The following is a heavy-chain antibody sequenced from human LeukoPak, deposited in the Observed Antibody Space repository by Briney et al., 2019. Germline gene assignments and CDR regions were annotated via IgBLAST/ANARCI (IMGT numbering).Heavy chain of an antibody. Sequence: ASVKVSCKASGYTFTSYDINWVRQATGQGLEWMGWMNPNSGNTGYAQKFQGRVTITRNTSISTAYMELSSLRSEDTAVYYCARGTYYDSSGYYFVYYYYYMDVWGKGTTVTVSS. V-gene: IGHV1-8*03. J-gene: IGHJ6*03. D-gene: IGHD3-22*01. CDR3: ARGTYYDSSGYYFVYYYYYMDV. CDR1: GYTFTSYD. CDR2: MNPNSGNT.